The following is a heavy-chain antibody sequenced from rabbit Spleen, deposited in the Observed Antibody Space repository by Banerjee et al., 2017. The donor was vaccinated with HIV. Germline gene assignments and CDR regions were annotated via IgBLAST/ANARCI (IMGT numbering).Heavy chain of an antibody. V-gene: IGHV1S7*01. J-gene: IGHJ4*01. CDR2: IDPVFGSP. D-gene: IGHD1-1*01. CDR1: GFSFSNKA. CDR3: ARDLDDVIGWNFGW. Sequence: HLKESGGGLVQPGGSLKLSCTASGFSFSNKAVMCWVRQAPGKGLEWIGLIDPVFGSPYYATWVNGRFTISSHNAQNTLYLQLSTLTAADTATYFCARDLDDVIGWNFGWWGPGTLVTVS.